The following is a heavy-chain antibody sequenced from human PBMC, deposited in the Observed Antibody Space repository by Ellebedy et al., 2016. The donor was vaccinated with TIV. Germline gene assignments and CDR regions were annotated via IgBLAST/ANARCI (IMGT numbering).Heavy chain of an antibody. CDR3: ARDRLFDY. Sequence: SETLSLTXTVSGGSISSGDYYWSWIRQPPGKGLEWIGYIYYSGSTYYNPSLKSRVTISVDTSKNQFSLKLNSVTAADTAVYYCARDRLFDYWGQGTLVTVSS. V-gene: IGHV4-30-4*02. CDR2: IYYSGST. D-gene: IGHD4-11*01. CDR1: GGSISSGDYY. J-gene: IGHJ4*02.